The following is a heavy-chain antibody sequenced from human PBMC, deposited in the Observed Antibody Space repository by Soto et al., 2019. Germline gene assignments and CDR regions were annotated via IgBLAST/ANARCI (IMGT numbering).Heavy chain of an antibody. J-gene: IGHJ5*02. CDR2: INHSGST. Sequence: SETLSLTCAVYGGSFSGYYWSWIRQPPGKGLEWIGEINHSGSTNYNPSLKSRVTISVDTSKNQFSLKLSSVTAADTAVYYCARGPFKYYGDHNWFDPWGQGTLVTV. CDR3: ARGPFKYYGDHNWFDP. V-gene: IGHV4-34*01. CDR1: GGSFSGYY. D-gene: IGHD4-17*01.